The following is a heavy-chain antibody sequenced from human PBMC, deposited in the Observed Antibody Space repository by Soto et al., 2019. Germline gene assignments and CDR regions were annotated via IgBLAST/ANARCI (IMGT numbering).Heavy chain of an antibody. J-gene: IGHJ5*02. CDR1: GGSISSYY. CDR2: IYYSGST. Sequence: PSETLSLTCTVSGGSISSYYWSWIRQPPGKGLEWIGYIYYSGSTNYNPSLKSRVTISVDTSKNQSSLKLSSVTAADTAVYYCARGRITMVRGVITHWFDPWGQGTLVTVSS. CDR3: ARGRITMVRGVITHWFDP. V-gene: IGHV4-59*01. D-gene: IGHD3-10*01.